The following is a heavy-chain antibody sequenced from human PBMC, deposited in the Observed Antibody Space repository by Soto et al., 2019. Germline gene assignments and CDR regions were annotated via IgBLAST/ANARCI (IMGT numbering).Heavy chain of an antibody. V-gene: IGHV3-33*01. Sequence: QVQLVESGGGVVQPGRSLRLSCAASGFTFSSYGMHWVRQAPGKGLEWVAVIWYDGSNKYYADSVKGRFTISRDNSKNTLYLQMNSLRAEDTAVYYCAGGRVDSSVYLRWGQGTLVTVSS. CDR3: AGGRVDSSVYLR. J-gene: IGHJ4*02. CDR2: IWYDGSNK. D-gene: IGHD3-22*01. CDR1: GFTFSSYG.